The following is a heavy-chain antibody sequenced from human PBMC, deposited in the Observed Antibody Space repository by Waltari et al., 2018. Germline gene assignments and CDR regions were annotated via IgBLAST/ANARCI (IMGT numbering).Heavy chain of an antibody. V-gene: IGHV1-69*01. CDR2: IIPIFGTT. CDR3: ARVKSYYDTSYFQH. CDR1: GGPFRSYP. D-gene: IGHD3-22*01. J-gene: IGHJ1*01. Sequence: QVHLVQSGAEVRKPGSSVKVCCTTIGGPFRSYPVNWVRQAPGQGLEWMGGIIPIFGTTNYAQKFQGRVTITADESTSTAYMDLSRLRSEDTAIYYCARVKSYYDTSYFQHWGQGTLVTVSS.